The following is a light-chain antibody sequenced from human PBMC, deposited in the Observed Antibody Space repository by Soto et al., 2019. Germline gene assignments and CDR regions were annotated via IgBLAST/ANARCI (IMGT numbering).Light chain of an antibody. V-gene: IGKV3-20*01. CDR3: QQYGSSPCT. J-gene: IGKJ5*01. CDR2: GAS. CDR1: HSVSSSY. Sequence: EIVLTQSPGTLSLSPGERATLSCRASHSVSSSYLAWYQQKPGQAPRLLIYGASSRATGIPDRFSGSGSGTDFILTISRLEPEDFVVYYCQQYGSSPCTFGQGTRLEI.